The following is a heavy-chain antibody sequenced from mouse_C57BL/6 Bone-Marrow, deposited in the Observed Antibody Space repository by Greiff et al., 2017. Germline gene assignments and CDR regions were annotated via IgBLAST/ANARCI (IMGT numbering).Heavy chain of an antibody. CDR2: ISDGGSYT. Sequence: DVQLQESGGGLVKPGGSLKLSCAASGFTFSSYAMSWVRQTPEKRLEWVATISDGGSYTYYPDNVKGRFTISRDNAKNNLYLQMSHLKSEDTAMYYCARDRDYGSSSYWYFDVWGTGTTVTVSS. CDR3: ARDRDYGSSSYWYFDV. J-gene: IGHJ1*03. V-gene: IGHV5-4*01. CDR1: GFTFSSYA. D-gene: IGHD1-1*01.